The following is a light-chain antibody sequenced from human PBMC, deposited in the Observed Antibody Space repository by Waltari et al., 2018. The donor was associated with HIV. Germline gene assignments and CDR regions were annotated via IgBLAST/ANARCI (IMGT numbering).Light chain of an antibody. CDR3: AAWDDNLNGL. CDR1: RSNIGSNS. Sequence: QSALTQPPSASGTPGQRVTISCSGRRSNIGSNSLTWYQQPPGTAPRLLIFKNNQRPSGVPDRFSGSKSGTSASLAISGLQSEDEADYYCAAWDDNLNGLFGGGTKLTVL. J-gene: IGLJ2*01. CDR2: KNN. V-gene: IGLV1-44*01.